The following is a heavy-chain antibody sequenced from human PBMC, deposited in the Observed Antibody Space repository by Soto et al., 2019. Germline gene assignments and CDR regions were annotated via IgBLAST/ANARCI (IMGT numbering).Heavy chain of an antibody. V-gene: IGHV3-30*18. CDR2: ISYDGNIK. CDR1: GFTFSSYG. J-gene: IGHJ4*02. CDR3: AKDRRRYCSSTNCQEFDF. D-gene: IGHD2-2*01. Sequence: GSLRLSCAASGFTFSSYGIHWVRQAPGKGLEWVAVISYDGNIKYYADSVKGRFTISRDNSKKTVYLQMNSLRADDTAVYYCAKDRRRYCSSTNCQEFDFWGQGTPVTVSS.